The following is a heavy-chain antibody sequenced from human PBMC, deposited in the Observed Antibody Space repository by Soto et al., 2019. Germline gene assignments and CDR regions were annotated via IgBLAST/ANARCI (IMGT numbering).Heavy chain of an antibody. Sequence: TSETLSLTCTVSGGSISSYYWSWIRQPAGKGLEWIGRIYTSGSTNYNPSLKSRVTMSVDTSKNQFSLKLSSVTAADTAVYYCARASGGYSSSWYNWFDPWGQGTLVTVSS. V-gene: IGHV4-4*07. CDR2: IYTSGST. D-gene: IGHD6-13*01. CDR1: GGSISSYY. J-gene: IGHJ5*02. CDR3: ARASGGYSSSWYNWFDP.